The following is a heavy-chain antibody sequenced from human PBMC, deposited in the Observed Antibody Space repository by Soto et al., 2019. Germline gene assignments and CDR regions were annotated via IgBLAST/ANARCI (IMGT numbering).Heavy chain of an antibody. CDR1: GFTFSSYW. J-gene: IGHJ1*01. D-gene: IGHD2-8*01. CDR3: SRALIEYSIKY. CDR2: IKQDGSEK. Sequence: EVQLVESGGGLVQPGGSLRLSCAASGFTFSSYWMIWVRQAPGKGLEWVANIKQDGSEKYYVDSVKGRFTISRDNAKNSLYLQMSSLRAEDTAVYYCSRALIEYSIKYWGQGTLVTVSS. V-gene: IGHV3-7*01.